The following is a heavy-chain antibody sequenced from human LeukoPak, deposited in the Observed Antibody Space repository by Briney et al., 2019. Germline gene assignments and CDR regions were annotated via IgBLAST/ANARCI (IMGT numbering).Heavy chain of an antibody. CDR1: GFTFSTYG. CDR3: AKDRWLRSAPDS. CDR2: IQSDGNNK. V-gene: IGHV3-30*02. Sequence: PGGSLRLSCVASGFTFSTYGMHWVRQAPGKGLEWVAFIQSDGNNKNYADSVKGRFIISRDNSKKTLYLQMNSLRPEDTAVYYCAKDRWLRSAPDSWGQGTLVTVSS. J-gene: IGHJ4*02. D-gene: IGHD4-23*01.